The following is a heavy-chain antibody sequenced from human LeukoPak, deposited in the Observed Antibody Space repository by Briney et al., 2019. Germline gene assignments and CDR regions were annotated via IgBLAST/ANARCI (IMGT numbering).Heavy chain of an antibody. D-gene: IGHD2-15*01. CDR2: INPNTGGT. CDR1: GYTFTGYF. V-gene: IGHV1-2*06. CDR3: AIAGGGSDAFDI. J-gene: IGHJ3*02. Sequence: GASVKVSCKAFGYTFTGYFMHWVRQAPGQGLEWMGRINPNTGGTKYTQNLQGRVTMTRDTSISTAYMELSRLRSDDTALYYCAIAGGGSDAFDIWGHGTMVTVSS.